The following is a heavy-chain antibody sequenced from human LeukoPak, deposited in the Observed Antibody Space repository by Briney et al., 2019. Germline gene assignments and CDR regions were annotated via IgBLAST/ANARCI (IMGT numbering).Heavy chain of an antibody. D-gene: IGHD6-13*01. CDR1: GFPFSSYA. CDR3: AKYPFIAAAGYYYGMWG. J-gene: IGHJ6*02. V-gene: IGHV3-23*01. Sequence: PGGSLRLSCAASGFPFSSYAKSWVGQAPGKGLEWDSAISGCGGSSYYPDAVKSRCTTPRDNSQKTRYPQRKSLRTDDTAVYYWAKYPFIAAAGYYYGMWGWGQGVTVTVS. CDR2: ISGCGGSS.